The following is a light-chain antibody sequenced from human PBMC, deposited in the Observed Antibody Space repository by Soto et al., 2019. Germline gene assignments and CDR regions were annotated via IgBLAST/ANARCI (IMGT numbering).Light chain of an antibody. CDR2: GAS. CDR1: QSVSSSY. CDR3: QQYGP. Sequence: EIVLTQSPGTLSLSPGERATLSCRASQSVSSSYLAWYQQKPGQAPRLLIYGASSRATGIPDRFSGSGSGTDFTLTTSRLEPEDFAVYYCQQYGPFGPGTKVDIK. V-gene: IGKV3-20*01. J-gene: IGKJ3*01.